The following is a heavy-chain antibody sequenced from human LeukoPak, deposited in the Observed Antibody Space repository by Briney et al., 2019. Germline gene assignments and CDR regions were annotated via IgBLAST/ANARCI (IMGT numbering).Heavy chain of an antibody. CDR1: GGSIGSYY. J-gene: IGHJ3*02. D-gene: IGHD3-3*02. CDR3: AREFSPISPDAFDI. V-gene: IGHV4-59*01. CDR2: IYYSGST. Sequence: PSETLSLTCTVSGGSIGSYYWSWIRQPPGKGLEWIGYIYYSGSTNYNPSLKSRVTISVDTSKNQFSLKLSSVTAADTAVYYCAREFSPISPDAFDIWGQGTMVTVSS.